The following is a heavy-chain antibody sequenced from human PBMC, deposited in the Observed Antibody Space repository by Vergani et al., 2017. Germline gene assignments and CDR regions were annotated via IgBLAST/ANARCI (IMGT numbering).Heavy chain of an antibody. J-gene: IGHJ6*03. CDR1: GFTFSSYW. D-gene: IGHD6-19*01. CDR3: AIDYPLAVAGRGGGSYYYYYYMDV. Sequence: EVQLVESGGGLVQPGGSLRLSCAASGFTFSSYWMSWVRQAPGKGLEWVANIKQDGSEKYYVDSVKGRFTISRDNAKNSLYLQMNSLRAEDTAVYYCAIDYPLAVAGRGGGSYYYYYYMDVWGKGTTVTVSS. CDR2: IKQDGSEK. V-gene: IGHV3-7*03.